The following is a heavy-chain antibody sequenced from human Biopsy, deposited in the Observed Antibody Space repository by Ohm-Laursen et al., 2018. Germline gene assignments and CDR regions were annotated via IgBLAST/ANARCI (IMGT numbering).Heavy chain of an antibody. D-gene: IGHD2/OR15-2a*01. CDR2: INQSGST. V-gene: IGHV4-34*08. CDR3: CNEVYGRDY. J-gene: IGHJ4*02. Sequence: TLSLTCAVFGITFSDYRWTWIRQPPGQGLEWIGQINQSGSTNYNPSLKSRVTISADASKYEFLLRLTSETAADTAVYFCCNEVYGRDYWGLGARVTVSS. CDR1: GITFSDYR.